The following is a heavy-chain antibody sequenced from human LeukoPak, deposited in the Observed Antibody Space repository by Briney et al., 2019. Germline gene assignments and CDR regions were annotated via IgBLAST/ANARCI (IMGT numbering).Heavy chain of an antibody. J-gene: IGHJ4*02. Sequence: SVKVSCKASGGTFSSYAISWVRQAPGQGLEWMGGIIPIFGTANYAQKFQGRVTITADESTSTAYMELSSLRSEDTVVYYCATTYYYDSSGYYYFDYWGQGTLVTVSS. D-gene: IGHD3-22*01. CDR1: GGTFSSYA. CDR3: ATTYYYDSSGYYYFDY. V-gene: IGHV1-69*13. CDR2: IIPIFGTA.